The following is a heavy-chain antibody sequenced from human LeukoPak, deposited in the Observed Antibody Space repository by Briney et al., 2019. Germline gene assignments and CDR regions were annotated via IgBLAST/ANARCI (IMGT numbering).Heavy chain of an antibody. Sequence: GGSLRLSCAASGFTFSSSAMSWLRQAPGKGLEWVSVISDSGGNTYIADSVKGRFTISRDNSKNSLYLQMNSLRAEDTAVYYCARGRYDILTGYRFDYWGQGTLVTVSS. J-gene: IGHJ4*02. D-gene: IGHD3-9*01. CDR2: ISDSGGNT. CDR3: ARGRYDILTGYRFDY. CDR1: GFTFSSSA. V-gene: IGHV3-23*01.